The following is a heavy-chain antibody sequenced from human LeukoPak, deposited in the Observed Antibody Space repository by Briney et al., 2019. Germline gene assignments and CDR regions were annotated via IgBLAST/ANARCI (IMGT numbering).Heavy chain of an antibody. CDR3: AKSSYGYVTWYFDL. CDR2: ISGSGGST. V-gene: IGHV3-23*01. CDR1: GFTFSSYA. Sequence: GGSLRPSCAASGFTFSSYAMSWVRQAPGKGLEWVSAISGSGGSTYYADSVKGRFTISRDNSKNTLYLQMNSLRAEDTAVYYCAKSSYGYVTWYFDLWGRGTLVTVSS. D-gene: IGHD5-18*01. J-gene: IGHJ2*01.